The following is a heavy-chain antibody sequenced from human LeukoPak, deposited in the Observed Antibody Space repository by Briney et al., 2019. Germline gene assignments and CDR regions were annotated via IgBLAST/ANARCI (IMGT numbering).Heavy chain of an antibody. CDR3: ARAWYYYDSSGYYPFDY. V-gene: IGHV4-39*01. J-gene: IGHJ4*02. D-gene: IGHD3-22*01. CDR1: GGSISSSNYY. Sequence: PSETLSLTCTVSGGSISSSNYYWGWIRQPPGKGLEWIESIYCSGSTYYNPSLKSRVTISVDTSKNQFSLKVRSVTAADTAVYYCARAWYYYDSSGYYPFDYWGQGTLVTVSS. CDR2: IYCSGST.